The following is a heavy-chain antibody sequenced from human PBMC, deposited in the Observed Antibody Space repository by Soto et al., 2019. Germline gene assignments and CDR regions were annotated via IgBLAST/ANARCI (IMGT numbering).Heavy chain of an antibody. CDR1: GFTFSSYE. CDR2: ISSSGSTI. CDR3: ARDRTYYYDSSGYYYEVGMDV. D-gene: IGHD3-22*01. J-gene: IGHJ6*02. V-gene: IGHV3-48*03. Sequence: PGGSLRLACAASGFTFSSYEMNWVRHAPGKGLEWVSYISSSGSTIYYADSVKGRFTISRDNAKNSLYLQMNSLRAEDTAVYYCARDRTYYYDSSGYYYEVGMDVWGQGTTVTVSS.